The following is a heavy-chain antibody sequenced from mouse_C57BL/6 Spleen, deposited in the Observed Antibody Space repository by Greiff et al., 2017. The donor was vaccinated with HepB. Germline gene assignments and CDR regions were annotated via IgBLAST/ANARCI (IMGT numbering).Heavy chain of an antibody. J-gene: IGHJ3*01. CDR3: ARSYGSAWFAY. V-gene: IGHV5-17*01. CDR1: GFTFSDYG. D-gene: IGHD1-1*01. Sequence: EVQGVESGGGLVKPGGSLKLSCAASGFTFSDYGMHWVRQAPEKGLEWVAYISSGSSTIYYADTVKGRFTITRDNAKNTLFLQMTSLRSEDTAMYYCARSYGSAWFAYWGQGTLVTVSA. CDR2: ISSGSSTI.